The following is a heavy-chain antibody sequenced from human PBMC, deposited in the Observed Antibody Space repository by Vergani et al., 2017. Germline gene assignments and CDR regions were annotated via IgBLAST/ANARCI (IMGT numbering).Heavy chain of an antibody. CDR1: GYSFTSYW. CDR3: ARQVGVAGKWWGSDWYDGMDV. V-gene: IGHV5-10-1*01. Sequence: EVQLVQSGAEVKKPGESLRFSCKGSGYSFTSYWISWVRQMPGKGLEWMGRIDPSESYTKYSPSSQGNVTISADKSISTAYLQWSSLKASDTAIYYCARQVGVAGKWWGSDWYDGMDVWGQGTMVTVSS. CDR2: IDPSESYT. J-gene: IGHJ6*02. D-gene: IGHD6-19*01.